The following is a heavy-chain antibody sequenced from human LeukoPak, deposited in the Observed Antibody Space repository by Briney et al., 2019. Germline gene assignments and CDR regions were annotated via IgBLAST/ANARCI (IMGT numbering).Heavy chain of an antibody. CDR3: AKSGCSFASCYLNY. CDR2: ISYNGSNN. Sequence: PGRSLRLSCAAFGFAFSTYGMHWVRQAPGKGLEWVAVISYNGSNNYYADSVKGRFTISRDNSKNTLYLQMNSLRAEDTAVYYCAKSGCSFASCYLNYWGQGTLVTVSS. V-gene: IGHV3-30*18. CDR1: GFAFSTYG. D-gene: IGHD2-2*01. J-gene: IGHJ4*02.